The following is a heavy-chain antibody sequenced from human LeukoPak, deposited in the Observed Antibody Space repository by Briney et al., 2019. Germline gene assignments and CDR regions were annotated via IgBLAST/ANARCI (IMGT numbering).Heavy chain of an antibody. CDR1: GFTVSSNY. D-gene: IGHD3-9*01. CDR2: IYSGGSA. V-gene: IGHV3-53*01. J-gene: IGHJ4*02. CDR3: ARDHSHTIFWPTFDY. Sequence: GGSLRLSCAASGFTVSSNYMSWVRQAPGKGLEWVSVIYSGGSAYYADSVKGRFTISRDNSKNTLYLQMNSLRAEDTAVYYCARDHSHTIFWPTFDYWGQGTLVTVSS.